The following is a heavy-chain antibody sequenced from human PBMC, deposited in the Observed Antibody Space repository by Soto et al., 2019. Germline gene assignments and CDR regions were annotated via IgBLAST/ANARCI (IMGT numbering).Heavy chain of an antibody. CDR2: IYPGDSDT. CDR3: ARHEQMATIFVDY. Sequence: EVQLVQSGAEVKKPGESLKISCKGSGYSFTSYWIGWVRQMPGKGLEWMGIIYPGDSDTRYSPSFQDQVTISADKSISTASRQWSSRKASDSAMYYCARHEQMATIFVDYWGQGTLVTVSS. J-gene: IGHJ4*02. V-gene: IGHV5-51*01. CDR1: GYSFTSYW. D-gene: IGHD5-12*01.